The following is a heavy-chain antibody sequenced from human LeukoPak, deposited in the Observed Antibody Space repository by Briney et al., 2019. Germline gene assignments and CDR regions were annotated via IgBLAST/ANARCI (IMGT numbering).Heavy chain of an antibody. CDR1: GFTFRSYE. J-gene: IGHJ4*02. Sequence: PGGSLTLSCEDSGFTFRSYEMNWVRQAPGKGLEWIAYLSSSGSAFSYADSVKGRFTISRDNSKDTLYLQMNSLRAEDTAVYYCAKERPTRRYCSGGSCYSRYFDYWGQGTLVTVSS. D-gene: IGHD2-15*01. CDR2: LSSSGSAF. V-gene: IGHV3-48*03. CDR3: AKERPTRRYCSGGSCYSRYFDY.